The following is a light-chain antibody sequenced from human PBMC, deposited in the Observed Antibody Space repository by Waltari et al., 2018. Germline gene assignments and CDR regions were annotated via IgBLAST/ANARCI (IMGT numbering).Light chain of an antibody. J-gene: IGKJ2*03. CDR1: QSVGTN. Sequence: ETVMTQSPATLSVSPGDRATPSCRASQSVGTNVAWYQQKPGQAPRLLIYAASTRASDIPTRFSGSGSGTEFTFTITGLQSEDFALYFCQQYDKWPPFSFGQGTNLELK. CDR2: AAS. V-gene: IGKV3-15*01. CDR3: QQYDKWPPFS.